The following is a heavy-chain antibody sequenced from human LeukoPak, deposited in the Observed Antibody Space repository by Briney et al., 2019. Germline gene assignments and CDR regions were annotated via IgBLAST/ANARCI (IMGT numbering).Heavy chain of an antibody. D-gene: IGHD2-2*01. V-gene: IGHV3-9*01. J-gene: IGHJ4*02. Sequence: SLRLSCAASGFSFDDYAMHWVRQAPGKGLEWVSGITWNSGSTGYADSVKGRFTISRDNAKNSLFVQMNSLRAEDTALYYCAKDACSGTSCSFDYWGQGTLVTVSS. CDR3: AKDACSGTSCSFDY. CDR2: ITWNSGST. CDR1: GFSFDDYA.